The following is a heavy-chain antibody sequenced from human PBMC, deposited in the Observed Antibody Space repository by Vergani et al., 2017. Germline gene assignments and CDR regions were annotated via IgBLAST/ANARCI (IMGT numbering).Heavy chain of an antibody. CDR3: ARDGTYYYGSGSFYLFDY. D-gene: IGHD3-10*01. CDR2: IRADTGDT. CDR1: GYTFFNYG. Sequence: QVQSVQSGPEVKRPGASVKVSCKTSGYTFFNYGVNWIRRAPGQGFEWLGWIRADTGDTKYSERLQDRVTLTTDSSTNTAYMELRSLKSDDTAVYYCARDGTYYYGSGSFYLFDYWGQGTLVTVSS. J-gene: IGHJ4*02. V-gene: IGHV1-18*04.